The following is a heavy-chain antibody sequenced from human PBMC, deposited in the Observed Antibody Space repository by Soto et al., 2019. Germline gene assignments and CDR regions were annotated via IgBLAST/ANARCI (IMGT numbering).Heavy chain of an antibody. D-gene: IGHD6-19*01. CDR2: IYYSGST. CDR3: ARAGFIAVAGTAGFDP. CDR1: GGSISSGDYY. Sequence: QVQLQESGPGLVKPSQTLSLTCTVSGGSISSGDYYWSWIRQPPGKGLEWIGYIYYSGSTYYNQSLKSRVTISVDTSKNQFSLKLSSVTAADTAVYYCARAGFIAVAGTAGFDPWGQGTLVTVSS. V-gene: IGHV4-30-4*01. J-gene: IGHJ5*02.